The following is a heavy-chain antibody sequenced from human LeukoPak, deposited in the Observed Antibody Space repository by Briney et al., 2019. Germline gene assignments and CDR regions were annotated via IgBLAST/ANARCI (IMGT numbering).Heavy chain of an antibody. CDR1: GYTFTRYD. V-gene: IGHV1-8*01. J-gene: IGHJ6*02. CDR2: MNPNNGNT. Sequence: ASVKVSCKASGYTFTRYDINWVRQAPGQGLEWMGWMNPNNGNTGYAQKFQGRVTMNRSTSIDTAYMELNTLTSDDTAAYYCAKGFYYYGLDVWGQGTTVTVS. CDR3: AKGFYYYGLDV.